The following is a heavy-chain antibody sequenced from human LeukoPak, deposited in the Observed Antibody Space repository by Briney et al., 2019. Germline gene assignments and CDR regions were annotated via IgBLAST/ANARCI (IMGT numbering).Heavy chain of an antibody. Sequence: GGSLRLSCAASGITFSSYGMSWVRQAPGKGLEWVSSISSTGGTTYYADSVKGRFTISRDNSKNTLYLQMNSLRAEDTAIYYCAKAENWRGYFDWLLFFDYWGQGTLVTVSS. D-gene: IGHD3-9*01. CDR1: GITFSSYG. V-gene: IGHV3-23*01. CDR2: ISSTGGTT. J-gene: IGHJ4*02. CDR3: AKAENWRGYFDWLLFFDY.